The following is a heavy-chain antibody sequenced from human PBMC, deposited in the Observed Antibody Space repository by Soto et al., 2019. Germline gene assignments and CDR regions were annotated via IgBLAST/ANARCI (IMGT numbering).Heavy chain of an antibody. D-gene: IGHD5-18*01. V-gene: IGHV1-2*04. Sequence: ASVKVSCKASGYTFTGYYMHWVRQAPGQGLEWIGWINPNSGGTNYAQKFQGWVTMTRDTSISTAYMELSRLRSDDTAVYYCAREGMDTRYYGMDVWGQGTTVTVSS. CDR2: INPNSGGT. CDR1: GYTFTGYY. J-gene: IGHJ6*02. CDR3: AREGMDTRYYGMDV.